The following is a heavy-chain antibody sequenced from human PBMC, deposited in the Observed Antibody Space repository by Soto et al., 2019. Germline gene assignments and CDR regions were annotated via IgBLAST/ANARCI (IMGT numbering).Heavy chain of an antibody. CDR1: GFTFSSYA. D-gene: IGHD2-15*01. J-gene: IGHJ4*02. Sequence: EVQLLESGVGLVQPGGSLRLSCAASGFTFSSYAMSWVREAPGKGLEWVSAISGSGGSTYYADSVKGRVTIPRDNSKNTLDLQMNSLRAEETAVYYCAFIGGEVVARFVDYLGQGNLVTVSS. CDR2: ISGSGGST. CDR3: AFIGGEVVARFVDY. V-gene: IGHV3-23*01.